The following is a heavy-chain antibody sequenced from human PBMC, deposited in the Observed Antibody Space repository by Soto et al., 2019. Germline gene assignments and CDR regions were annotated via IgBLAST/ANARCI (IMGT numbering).Heavy chain of an antibody. CDR3: ARGSSPHYGMDV. V-gene: IGHV4-31*03. CDR1: GGSITSGGFF. J-gene: IGHJ6*02. D-gene: IGHD6-6*01. CDR2: LYYSGDT. Sequence: QVQLQESGPGLMKPSQTLSLTCSVSGGSITSGGFFWSWVRQDPGEGLELIAYLYYSGDTYYHPSLKSRLSISMDTYKNQFYLKLSSVTAADTAVYSCARGSSPHYGMDVWGQGTTVTVSS.